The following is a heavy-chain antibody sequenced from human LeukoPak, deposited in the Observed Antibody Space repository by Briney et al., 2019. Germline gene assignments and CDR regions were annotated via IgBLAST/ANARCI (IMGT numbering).Heavy chain of an antibody. CDR2: IIPIFGTA. CDR3: AGDETGFDAFDI. J-gene: IGHJ3*02. CDR1: GGTFSSYA. V-gene: IGHV1-69*06. Sequence: LVKVSCKASGGTFSSYAISWVRQAPGQGLEWMGGIIPIFGTANYAQKFQGRVTITADKSTSTAYMELSSLRSEDTAVYYCAGDETGFDAFDIWGQGTMVTVSS.